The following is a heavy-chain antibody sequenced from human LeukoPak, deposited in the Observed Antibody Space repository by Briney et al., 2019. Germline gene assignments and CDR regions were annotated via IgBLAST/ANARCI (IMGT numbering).Heavy chain of an antibody. CDR1: GFTFSSYG. CDR3: VKDGRPSAPGGYYLDY. J-gene: IGHJ4*02. V-gene: IGHV3-30*02. CDR2: IRYDESSK. Sequence: PEGSLRLSCAASGFTFSSYGILWVRQAPGKGLEWVAFIRYDESSKYYADSVKGRFTISRDNSKNTLYLQMNSLRIEDTAVYYCVKDGRPSAPGGYYLDYWGQGALVTVSS.